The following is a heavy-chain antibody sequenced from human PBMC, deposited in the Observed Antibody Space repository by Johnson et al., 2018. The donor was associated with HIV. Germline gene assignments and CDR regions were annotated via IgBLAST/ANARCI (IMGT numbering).Heavy chain of an antibody. CDR3: AKDHDYGDAFDI. CDR2: ISYDGSNK. J-gene: IGHJ3*02. V-gene: IGHV3-30-3*01. D-gene: IGHD4-17*01. CDR1: GFTFSSYA. Sequence: QVQLVESGGGLVQPGGSLRLSCAASGFTFSSYALHWVRQAPGKGLEWVAVISYDGSNKYYADSVKGRFTISRDNSKNTLYLQMNSLRVEDTAVYYCAKDHDYGDAFDIWGQGTMVTVSS.